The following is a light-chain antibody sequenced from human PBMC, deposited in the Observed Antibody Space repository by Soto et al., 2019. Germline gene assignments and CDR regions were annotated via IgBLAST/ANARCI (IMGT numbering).Light chain of an antibody. J-gene: IGKJ5*01. Sequence: EIVMTQSPATLSVSPGERATLSCRASQSISTNLAWFQQKPGQAPRLLIYAASTRATDIPARFSGSGSGTEFTLTISSLQSEDFSVYCCQQYNSWPPITFGQGTRLEIK. CDR2: AAS. CDR1: QSISTN. V-gene: IGKV3-15*01. CDR3: QQYNSWPPIT.